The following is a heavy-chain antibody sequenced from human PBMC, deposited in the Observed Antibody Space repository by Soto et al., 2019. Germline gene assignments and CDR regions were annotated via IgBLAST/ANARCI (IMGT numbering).Heavy chain of an antibody. Sequence: QVQLVQSGAEVKKPGSSVKVSCKASGGTFSSYTISWVRQAPGQGLEWMGRIIPILGIANYAQKFQGRVTIAADKSTCTAYMGLSSLRYEDTAVYYCAIIPVDCSSTSCCGGLGDKLYYFDCWGQGALVTVSS. D-gene: IGHD2-2*01. V-gene: IGHV1-69*02. J-gene: IGHJ4*02. CDR2: IIPILGIA. CDR1: GGTFSSYT. CDR3: AIIPVDCSSTSCCGGLGDKLYYFDC.